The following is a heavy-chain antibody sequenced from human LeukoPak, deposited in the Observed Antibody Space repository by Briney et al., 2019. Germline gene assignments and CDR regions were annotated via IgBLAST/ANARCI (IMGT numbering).Heavy chain of an antibody. CDR1: GGSISTYY. V-gene: IGHV4-59*01. Sequence: SETLSLSCTLSGGSISTYYWSWIRQPPGKGLEWIGYIYHSGSTNYNPSLKSRVTISVDTSKNQFSLKLSSVTAADTAVYYCARGGGYASPIGYWGQGALVTVSS. D-gene: IGHD5-12*01. CDR2: IYHSGST. J-gene: IGHJ4*02. CDR3: ARGGGYASPIGY.